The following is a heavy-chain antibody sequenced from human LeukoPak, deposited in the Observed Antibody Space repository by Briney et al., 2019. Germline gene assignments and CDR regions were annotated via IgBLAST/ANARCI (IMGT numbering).Heavy chain of an antibody. CDR2: IKQDGGEK. CDR1: GFTFTDYW. V-gene: IGHV3-7*01. J-gene: IGHJ4*02. CDR3: ARDQYYFDY. Sequence: GESLKISCAVSGFTFTDYWMNWVRQAPGKGLEWVASIKQDGGEKSYVDSVKGRFTISRDNAKNSLYLQMNSLRAEDTAVYYCARDQYYFDYWGQGTLVTVSS.